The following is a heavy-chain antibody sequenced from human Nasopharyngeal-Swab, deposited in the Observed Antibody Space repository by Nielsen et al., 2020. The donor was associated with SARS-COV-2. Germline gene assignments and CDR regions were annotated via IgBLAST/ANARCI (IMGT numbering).Heavy chain of an antibody. V-gene: IGHV4-34*01. CDR3: ARGKEGVVPAALGMVFYYYYYMDV. D-gene: IGHD2-2*01. CDR1: GGSFSGYY. J-gene: IGHJ6*03. Sequence: SETLSLTCAVYGGSFSGYYWSWIRQPPGKGLEWIGEINHSGSTNYNPSLKSRVTISVDTSKNQFSLKLSSVTAADTAVHYCARGKEGVVPAALGMVFYYYYYMDVWGKGTTVTVSS. CDR2: INHSGST.